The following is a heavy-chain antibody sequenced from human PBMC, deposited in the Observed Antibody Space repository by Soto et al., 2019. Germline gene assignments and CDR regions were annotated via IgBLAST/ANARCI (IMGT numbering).Heavy chain of an antibody. CDR1: GFSLSNNA. Sequence: EVQLLESGGGLVQPGGSLRLSCAASGFSLSNNAVSWVRQAPGKGLEWVSGISGSADSTYYADSVKGRFTISRDNSRNTLYLQMNSLGVEDTAVYYCAKAASPYGDYRRHFDYWGQGTLVTVSS. CDR3: AKAASPYGDYRRHFDY. J-gene: IGHJ4*02. V-gene: IGHV3-23*01. D-gene: IGHD4-17*01. CDR2: ISGSADST.